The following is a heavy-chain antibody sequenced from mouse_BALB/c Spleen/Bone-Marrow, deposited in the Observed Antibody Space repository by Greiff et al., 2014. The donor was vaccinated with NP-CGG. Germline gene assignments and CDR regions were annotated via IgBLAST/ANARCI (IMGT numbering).Heavy chain of an antibody. CDR2: IDPANGNT. Sequence: EVQLVESGAELVKPGASVKLSCTASGFNIKDTYMHWVKHRPEQGLEWIGRIDPANGNTKYDPKFQGKATITADTSSNTAYLQLSSLTSEDTAVYYCARYYYGSSYFDYWGQGTTLTVSS. CDR1: GFNIKDTY. V-gene: IGHV14-3*02. J-gene: IGHJ2*01. CDR3: ARYYYGSSYFDY. D-gene: IGHD1-1*01.